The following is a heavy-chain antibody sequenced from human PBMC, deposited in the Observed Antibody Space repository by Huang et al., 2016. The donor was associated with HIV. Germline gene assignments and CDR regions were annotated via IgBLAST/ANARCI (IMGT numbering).Heavy chain of an antibody. Sequence: QVQLQESGQGLVKPSDTLSLTCIVSGDSVDSSYSYWGWVRPPPGKGLEWMGRIYTTGNTYYNKDLKRRITISVDTSKNHFSLNLKTVTAADTAVYYCSRGPSTPATELWGQGTMVTVSS. CDR3: SRGPSTPATEL. D-gene: IGHD1-1*01. J-gene: IGHJ3*01. CDR2: IYTTGNT. V-gene: IGHV4-39*02. CDR1: GDSVDSSYSY.